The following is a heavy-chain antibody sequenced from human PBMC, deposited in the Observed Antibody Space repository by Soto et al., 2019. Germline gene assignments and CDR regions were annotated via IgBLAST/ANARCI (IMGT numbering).Heavy chain of an antibody. CDR3: ARHRPGSFYYYYYGMDV. V-gene: IGHV5-51*01. CDR1: GYSLTSYW. J-gene: IGHJ6*02. D-gene: IGHD3-10*01. CDR2: IYPGDSDT. Sequence: GESLKISCKGSGYSLTSYWIGWVRQMPGKGLEWMGIIYPGDSDTRYSPSFQGQVTISADKSISTAYLQWSSLKASDTAMYYCARHRPGSFYYYYYGMDVWGQGTTVTVSS.